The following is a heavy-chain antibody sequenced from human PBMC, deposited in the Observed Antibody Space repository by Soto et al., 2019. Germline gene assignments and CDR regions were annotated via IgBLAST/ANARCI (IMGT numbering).Heavy chain of an antibody. CDR1: GDSFSSDA. CDR2: IIPILGIA. J-gene: IGHJ6*03. CDR3: ARGVNSNYMDV. V-gene: IGHV1-69*04. Sequence: ASLLKVACKAVGDSFSSDAISCVRQTHGQGLEWMGRIIPILGIANYAQKFQGRVTITADKSTSTAYMELSSLRSEDTAVYYCARGVNSNYMDVWGKGTTVTVSS. D-gene: IGHD1-7*01.